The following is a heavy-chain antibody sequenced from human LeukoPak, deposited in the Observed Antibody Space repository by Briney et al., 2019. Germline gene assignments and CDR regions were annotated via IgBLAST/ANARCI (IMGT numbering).Heavy chain of an antibody. J-gene: IGHJ4*03. CDR3: ATRSSTLAAARCFDD. CDR1: GESFSAYF. CDR2: IDHRGSS. Sequence: SETLSLTCAVHGESFSAYFWSWIRQVPGKGLEWIGEIDHRGSSNYNPPLKSRATISVDTSKNHFSLILTSVTPADTAVYYCATRSSTLAAARCFDDWGQGTVVTVSS. V-gene: IGHV4-34*01. D-gene: IGHD6-6*01.